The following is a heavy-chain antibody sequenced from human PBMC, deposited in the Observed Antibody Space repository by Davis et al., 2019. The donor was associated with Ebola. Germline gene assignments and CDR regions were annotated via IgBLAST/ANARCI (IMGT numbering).Heavy chain of an antibody. V-gene: IGHV3-48*02. CDR3: ARVSYSMTTEDY. D-gene: IGHD4-17*01. CDR2: INSGSNTI. J-gene: IGHJ4*02. Sequence: GESLKISCAASGFTFSRYSMNWVRQAPGKGLEWISYINSGSNTIYYADSVKGRFTISRDNAKNSLYLQMNSLRDEDTAVYYCARVSYSMTTEDYWGQGTLVTVSS. CDR1: GFTFSRYS.